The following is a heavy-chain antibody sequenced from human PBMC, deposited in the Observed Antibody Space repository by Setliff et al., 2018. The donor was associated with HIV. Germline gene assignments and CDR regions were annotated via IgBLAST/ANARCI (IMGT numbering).Heavy chain of an antibody. CDR3: ARSLVMTATYGMDV. CDR2: IYYSGST. Sequence: PSETLSLTCAVSNYSINSGYYWGWSRQPPGKGLEWIGTIYYSGSTYYNPSLKSRVTISVDTSKNHFSLKLSSVTAADTAVYYYARSLVMTATYGMDVWGQGTTVTVSS. V-gene: IGHV4-38-2*01. J-gene: IGHJ6*02. D-gene: IGHD2-21*02. CDR1: NYSINSGYY.